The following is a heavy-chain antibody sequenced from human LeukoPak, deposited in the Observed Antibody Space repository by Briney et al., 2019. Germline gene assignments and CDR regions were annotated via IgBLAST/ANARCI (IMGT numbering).Heavy chain of an antibody. CDR2: ISGSGGST. CDR1: GFTFSSYA. J-gene: IGHJ6*02. Sequence: PGGSLRLSCAASGFTFSSYAMSWVRQAPGEGLEWVSAISGSGGSTYYADSVKGRFTISRDNSKNTLYLQMNSLRAEDTAVYYCAKDGGTTEYYGMDVWGQGTTVTVSS. CDR3: AKDGGTTEYYGMDV. D-gene: IGHD1-1*01. V-gene: IGHV3-23*01.